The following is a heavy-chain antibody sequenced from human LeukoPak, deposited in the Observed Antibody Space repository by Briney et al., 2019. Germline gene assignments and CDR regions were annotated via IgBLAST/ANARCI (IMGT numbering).Heavy chain of an antibody. CDR1: GGSISSYY. Sequence: PSETLSLTCTVSGGSISSYYWSWIRQPPGKGLEWIGYIYYSGSTNYNPSLKSRVTISVDTSKNQFSLKLSSVTAADTAVYYCARAPEIGGIVFDIWGQGTMVTVSS. D-gene: IGHD1-26*01. J-gene: IGHJ3*02. V-gene: IGHV4-59*01. CDR3: ARAPEIGGIVFDI. CDR2: IYYSGST.